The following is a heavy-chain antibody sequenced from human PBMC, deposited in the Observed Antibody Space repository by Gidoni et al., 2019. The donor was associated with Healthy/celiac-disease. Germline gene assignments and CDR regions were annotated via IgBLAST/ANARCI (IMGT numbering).Heavy chain of an antibody. CDR3: AKGSSSEGFDY. V-gene: IGHV1-46*01. D-gene: IGHD6-6*01. CDR1: GYTFTSYY. CDR2: INPSGGST. Sequence: QVQLVQSGAEVKKPGASVQVSCKASGYTFTSYYMHGVRQAPGQGLEWMGIINPSGGSTSYAQKFQGRVTMTRDTSTSTVYMELSSLRSEDTAVYYCAKGSSSEGFDYWGQGTLVTVSS. J-gene: IGHJ4*02.